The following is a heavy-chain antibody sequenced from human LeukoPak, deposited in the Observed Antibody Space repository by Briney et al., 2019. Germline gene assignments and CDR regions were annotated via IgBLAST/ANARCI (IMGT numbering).Heavy chain of an antibody. D-gene: IGHD3-16*02. V-gene: IGHV1-69*01. Sequence: SVKVSCKASGGTFSSYAISWVRQAPGQGLEWMGGIIPIFGTANYAQKFQGRVTITADESTSTAYMELSSLRSEDTAVYYCASPCCPNKYDYVWGSYRYTFTYWGRGTLVTVSS. CDR3: ASPCCPNKYDYVWGSYRYTFTY. CDR2: IIPIFGTA. J-gene: IGHJ4*02. CDR1: GGTFSSYA.